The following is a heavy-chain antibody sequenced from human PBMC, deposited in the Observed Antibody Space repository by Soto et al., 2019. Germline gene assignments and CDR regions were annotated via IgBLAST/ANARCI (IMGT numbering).Heavy chain of an antibody. Sequence: LRLSCVASGFTFSDYAMTWVRQAPGKGLEWVSVISATGATTYYADSVRGRFTISRDNSKNTLNLQMNDLRVEDTAVIYCAKGRKSTEKDIAVMLAAASNLQNWGQGTLVPASS. CDR3: AKGRKSTEKDIAVMLAAASNLQN. J-gene: IGHJ1*01. V-gene: IGHV3-23*01. CDR1: GFTFSDYA. D-gene: IGHD2-15*01. CDR2: ISATGATT.